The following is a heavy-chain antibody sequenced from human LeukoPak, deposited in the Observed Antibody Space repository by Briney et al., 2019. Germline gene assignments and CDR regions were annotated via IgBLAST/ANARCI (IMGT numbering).Heavy chain of an antibody. D-gene: IGHD3-10*01. V-gene: IGHV3-48*03. J-gene: IGHJ6*02. CDR1: GFTFSGYE. CDR3: ARDRRSALSL. CDR2: ISTVGTII. Sequence: GGSLRLSCAASGFTFSGYEMNWVRQAPGRGLEWVSYISTVGTIIYYTDSVKGRFTISRDNAKNSLYLQMNSLRAEDTAVYYCARDRRSALSLWGQGTTVTVSS.